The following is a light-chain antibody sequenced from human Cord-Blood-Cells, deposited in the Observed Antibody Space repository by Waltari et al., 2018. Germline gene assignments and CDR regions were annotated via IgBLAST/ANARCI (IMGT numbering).Light chain of an antibody. CDR1: QSVSSY. V-gene: IGKV3-11*01. Sequence: EIVLTQSPATLSLYPGERATLSCRASQSVSSYLAWYQQKPGQAPRLLIYDASNMATGIPARFSGSGSGTDFTLTISSLEPEDFAVYYCQQRSNWPITFGQGTRLEIK. CDR3: QQRSNWPIT. J-gene: IGKJ5*01. CDR2: DAS.